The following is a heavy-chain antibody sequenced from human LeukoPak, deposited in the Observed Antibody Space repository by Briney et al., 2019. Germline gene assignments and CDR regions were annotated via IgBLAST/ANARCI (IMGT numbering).Heavy chain of an antibody. CDR2: ITNSSSYI. D-gene: IGHD2-21*02. Sequence: GGSLRLSCAASGFTFTTHTMNWVRQAPGKGLEYVSSITNSSSYIYYADSVKGRFTVSRDNAKNSLYLQMNSLRAEDTGVYYCARVRGDWDFDYWGQGTLVTVSS. J-gene: IGHJ4*02. CDR1: GFTFTTHT. V-gene: IGHV3-21*01. CDR3: ARVRGDWDFDY.